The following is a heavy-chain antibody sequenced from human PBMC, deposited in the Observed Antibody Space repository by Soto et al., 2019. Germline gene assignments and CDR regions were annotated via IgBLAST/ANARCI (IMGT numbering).Heavy chain of an antibody. V-gene: IGHV4-59*01. CDR2: IYYSGST. J-gene: IGHJ4*02. Sequence: PSETLSLTCTVSGGSISSYYWSWIRQPPGKGLEWIGYIYYSGSTNYNPSLKSRVTISVDTSKNQFSLKLSSVTAADTAVYYCARGFPMDGYKDGFDYWGQGTLVTLSS. D-gene: IGHD5-12*01. CDR1: GGSISSYY. CDR3: ARGFPMDGYKDGFDY.